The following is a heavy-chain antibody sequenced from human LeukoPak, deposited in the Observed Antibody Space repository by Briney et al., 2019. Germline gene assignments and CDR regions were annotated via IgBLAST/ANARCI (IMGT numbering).Heavy chain of an antibody. D-gene: IGHD2-2*01. CDR2: IYHSGST. Sequence: SETLSLTCTVSGGSISSGGYYWSWIRQPPGKGLEWIGYIYHSGSTYYNPSLKSRVTISVDRSKNQFSLKLSSVTAADTAVYYCARGGGLYCSSTSCSEGYLQHWGQGTLDTVSS. CDR3: ARGGGLYCSSTSCSEGYLQH. V-gene: IGHV4-30-2*01. CDR1: GGSISSGGYY. J-gene: IGHJ1*01.